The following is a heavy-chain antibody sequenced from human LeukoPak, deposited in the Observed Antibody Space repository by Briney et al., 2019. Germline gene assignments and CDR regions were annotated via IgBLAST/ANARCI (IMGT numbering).Heavy chain of an antibody. Sequence: GGSPRLSCAASGFTFSNSWLHWVRQAPGKGLVWVSRINERGSSTSYADFVKGRFTISRDNAKNTLYLQMNNLRADDTAVYYCAGGRLVATSKAVAIDYWGQGTLVTVSS. J-gene: IGHJ4*02. CDR1: GFTFSNSW. V-gene: IGHV3-74*01. CDR3: AGGRLVATSKAVAIDY. D-gene: IGHD5-12*01. CDR2: INERGSST.